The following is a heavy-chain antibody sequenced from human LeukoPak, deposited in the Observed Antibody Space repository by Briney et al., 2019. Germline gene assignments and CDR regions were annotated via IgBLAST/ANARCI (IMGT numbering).Heavy chain of an antibody. CDR2: IYYSGST. J-gene: IGHJ6*03. CDR3: ASDPPFVDYYYYMDV. CDR1: GGSISSSSYY. Sequence: SETLSLTCTVSGGSISSSSYYWGWIRQPPGKGLEWIGSIYYSGSTYYNPSLKSRVTISVDTSKNQFSLKLSSVTAADTAVYYCASDPPFVDYYYYMDVWGKGTTVTVSS. V-gene: IGHV4-39*07. D-gene: IGHD2-21*01.